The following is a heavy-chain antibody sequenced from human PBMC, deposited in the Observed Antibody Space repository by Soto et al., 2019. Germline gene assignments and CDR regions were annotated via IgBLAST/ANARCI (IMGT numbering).Heavy chain of an antibody. Sequence: KASETLSLTCTVSGGSISSYYWSWIRQPAGKGLEWIGRIYTSGSTNYNPSLKSRVTMSVDTSKNQFSLKLSSVTAADTAVYYCARSADTAMVNYYYYYGMDVWGQGTTVTVSS. CDR2: IYTSGST. J-gene: IGHJ6*02. CDR1: GGSISSYY. CDR3: ARSADTAMVNYYYYYGMDV. D-gene: IGHD5-18*01. V-gene: IGHV4-4*07.